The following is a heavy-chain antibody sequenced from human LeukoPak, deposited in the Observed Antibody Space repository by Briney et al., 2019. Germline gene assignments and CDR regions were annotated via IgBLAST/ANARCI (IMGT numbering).Heavy chain of an antibody. Sequence: GESLKISCKGSGYIFTNYWIGWVRPMPGRGLEWMGIIYPGDSDTTYSPSFQGQVTISADKSISTAYLQWSSLTASDTAMYYCGRAAAGTLTGLYFDYWGQGTLVTVSS. D-gene: IGHD6-13*01. CDR1: GYIFTNYW. J-gene: IGHJ4*02. V-gene: IGHV5-51*01. CDR2: IYPGDSDT. CDR3: GRAAAGTLTGLYFDY.